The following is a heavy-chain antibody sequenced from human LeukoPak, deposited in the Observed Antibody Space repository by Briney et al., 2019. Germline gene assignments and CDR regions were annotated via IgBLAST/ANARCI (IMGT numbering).Heavy chain of an antibody. V-gene: IGHV3-48*03. D-gene: IGHD3-3*01. CDR1: GFTFSSYE. CDR2: IISSGITI. CDR3: ARDKDGGYYDFWSGYYPKVFDY. J-gene: IGHJ4*02. Sequence: GGSLRLSCAASGFTFSSYEMNWVRQALGKGLEWVSYIISSGITIYYADSVKGRFTISRDNAKNSLYLQMNSLRAEDTAVYYCARDKDGGYYDFWSGYYPKVFDYWGQGTLVTVSS.